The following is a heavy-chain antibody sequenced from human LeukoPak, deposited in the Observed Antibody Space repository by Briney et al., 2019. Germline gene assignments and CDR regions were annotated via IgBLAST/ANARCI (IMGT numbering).Heavy chain of an antibody. D-gene: IGHD4-17*01. Sequence: PSETLSLTCAVYGGSFSGYYWSWIRQPPGKGLEWIGSIYYSGSTYYNPSLKSRVTISVDTSKNQFSLKLSSVTAADTAVYYCATTTTVVTLRGWFDPWGQGTLVTVSS. CDR2: IYYSGST. V-gene: IGHV4-34*01. CDR1: GGSFSGYY. J-gene: IGHJ5*02. CDR3: ATTTTVVTLRGWFDP.